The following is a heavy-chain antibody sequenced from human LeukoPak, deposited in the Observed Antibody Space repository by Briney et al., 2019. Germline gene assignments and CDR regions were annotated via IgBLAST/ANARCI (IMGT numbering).Heavy chain of an antibody. Sequence: GGSLRLSCAASGFTFSDYYMSWIRQAPGKGLEWVGRIKSKTDGGTTDYAAPVKGRFTISRDDSKNTLYLQMNSLKTEDTAVYYCTTDRFLEWLFDYWGQGTLVTVSS. J-gene: IGHJ4*02. CDR3: TTDRFLEWLFDY. V-gene: IGHV3-15*01. CDR1: GFTFSDYY. D-gene: IGHD3-3*01. CDR2: IKSKTDGGTT.